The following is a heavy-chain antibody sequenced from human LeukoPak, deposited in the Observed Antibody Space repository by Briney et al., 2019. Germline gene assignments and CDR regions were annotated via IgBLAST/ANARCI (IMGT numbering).Heavy chain of an antibody. Sequence: ASVKVSCKVSGYTLTGLSMHWVRQAPGKGLEWMGGFDPEDGETIYAQKFQGRVAMTEDTSTDTAYMELSSLRSEDTAVYYCATTERVSYYYGSGKYYYGMDVWGQGTTVTVSS. V-gene: IGHV1-24*01. D-gene: IGHD3-10*01. CDR2: FDPEDGET. CDR1: GYTLTGLS. J-gene: IGHJ6*02. CDR3: ATTERVSYYYGSGKYYYGMDV.